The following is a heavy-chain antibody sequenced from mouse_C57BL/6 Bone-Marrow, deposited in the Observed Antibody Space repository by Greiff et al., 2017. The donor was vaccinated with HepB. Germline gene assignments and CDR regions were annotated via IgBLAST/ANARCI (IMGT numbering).Heavy chain of an antibody. J-gene: IGHJ4*01. V-gene: IGHV5-4*03. CDR1: GFTFSSYA. D-gene: IGHD1-1*01. Sequence: DVKLVESGGGLVKPGGSLKLSCAASGFTFSSYAMSWVRQTPEKRLEWVATISDGGSYTYYPDNVKGRFTISRDNAKNNLYLQMSHLKSEDTAMYYCARTPITTVVENAMDYWGQGTSVTVSS. CDR2: ISDGGSYT. CDR3: ARTPITTVVENAMDY.